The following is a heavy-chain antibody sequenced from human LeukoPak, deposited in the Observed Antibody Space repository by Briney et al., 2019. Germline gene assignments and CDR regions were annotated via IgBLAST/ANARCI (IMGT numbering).Heavy chain of an antibody. CDR2: MNPNSGDT. V-gene: IGHV1-8*01. CDR1: GYTFTNYD. J-gene: IGHJ4*02. CDR3: ARNVANTGDFDY. Sequence: GASVKVSCKASGYTFTNYDINWVRQGTGQGLEWVGWMNPNSGDTGYAQTFQDRVTMTRDTSINTAYMELSSLTSEDTAVYYCARNVANTGDFDYWGQGTLVTVSS. D-gene: IGHD7-27*01.